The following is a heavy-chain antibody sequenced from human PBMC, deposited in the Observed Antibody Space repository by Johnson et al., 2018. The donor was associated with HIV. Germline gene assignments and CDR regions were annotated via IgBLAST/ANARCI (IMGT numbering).Heavy chain of an antibody. V-gene: IGHV3-33*01. D-gene: IGHD4-17*01. CDR2: TWYDASYK. Sequence: QVHLVESGGGVVQPGRSLRLSCAASRFTFSTYGIHWVRQAPGKGLEWVAVTWYDASYKYCTDSLKGRFTISRDKSKNTLYLQMNSLRAEDTAVYYCARALTTDAFDIWGQGTMVTVSS. J-gene: IGHJ3*02. CDR3: ARALTTDAFDI. CDR1: RFTFSTYG.